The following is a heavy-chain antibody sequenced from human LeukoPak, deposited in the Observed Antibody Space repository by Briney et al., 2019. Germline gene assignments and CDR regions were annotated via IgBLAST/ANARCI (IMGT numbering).Heavy chain of an antibody. Sequence: GGSLRLSCAASGFTFSSYSMNWVRQAPGKGLEWVSSISSSSSYIYYADSVKGRFTISRDNAKNSLYLQMNSLRAEDTAVYYCARDAVAARLRSYYYYMDVWGKGTTVTVSS. CDR2: ISSSSSYI. J-gene: IGHJ6*03. D-gene: IGHD6-6*01. CDR1: GFTFSSYS. V-gene: IGHV3-21*04. CDR3: ARDAVAARLRSYYYYMDV.